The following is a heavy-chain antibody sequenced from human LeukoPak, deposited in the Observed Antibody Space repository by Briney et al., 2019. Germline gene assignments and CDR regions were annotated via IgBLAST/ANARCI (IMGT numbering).Heavy chain of an antibody. D-gene: IGHD3-3*01. Sequence: ASLKVSFQASGYTFTSYDINWVRPATGQALEWMGWMNPNSGNTGYAQKFQGRVTMTRNTSISTAYMELSSLRSEDTAVYYCARGGTIFGVVIPYYYYYGMDVWGQGTTVTVSS. CDR2: MNPNSGNT. V-gene: IGHV1-8*01. CDR3: ARGGTIFGVVIPYYYYYGMDV. CDR1: GYTFTSYD. J-gene: IGHJ6*02.